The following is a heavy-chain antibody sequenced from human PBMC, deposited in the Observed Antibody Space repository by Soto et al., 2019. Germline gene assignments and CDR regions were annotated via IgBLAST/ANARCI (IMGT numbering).Heavy chain of an antibody. J-gene: IGHJ4*02. Sequence: QITLKESGPTLVKPTQTLTLTCTFCGFSLSTSGVGVGWIRQPPGKALEWLALIYWDDDKHYSPSLWSRLTIXMDTSKNQVVLTMTNLDPVDTATYYCAHLSFPNFDYWGQGTLVTVSS. CDR1: GFSLSTSGVG. CDR2: IYWDDDK. CDR3: AHLSFPNFDY. V-gene: IGHV2-5*02.